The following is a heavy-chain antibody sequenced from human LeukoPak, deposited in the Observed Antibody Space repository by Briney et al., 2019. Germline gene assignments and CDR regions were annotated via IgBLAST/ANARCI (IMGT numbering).Heavy chain of an antibody. D-gene: IGHD6-19*01. V-gene: IGHV4-61*01. Sequence: PSETLSLTCTVPGGSVSSGRYYWSWLRQHPGKGLEWIGYIYYSGSTNYNPSLKSRVTISVDTSKNQFSLKLSSVTAADTAVYYCAEGSGRFSLGYWGQGTLVTVSS. CDR2: IYYSGST. CDR3: AEGSGRFSLGY. J-gene: IGHJ4*02. CDR1: GGSVSSGRYY.